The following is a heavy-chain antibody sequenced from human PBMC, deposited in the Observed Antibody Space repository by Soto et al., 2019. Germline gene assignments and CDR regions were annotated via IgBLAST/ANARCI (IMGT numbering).Heavy chain of an antibody. CDR3: AETFGNWFGP. J-gene: IGHJ5*02. CDR1: GGSINSGGYY. D-gene: IGHD3-16*01. Sequence: QVQLQESGPGLVKPSQTLSLTCTVSGGSINSGGYYWSWIRQHPGEGLEWIGYIYYSGSTYYNPSLKSRVSISIDTSKNQFSLKLSSVTAADTAAYYCAETFGNWFGPWGQGTRVTVSS. CDR2: IYYSGST. V-gene: IGHV4-31*03.